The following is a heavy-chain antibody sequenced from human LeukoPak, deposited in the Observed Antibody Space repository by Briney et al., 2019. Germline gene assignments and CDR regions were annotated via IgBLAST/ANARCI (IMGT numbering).Heavy chain of an antibody. CDR1: GFTFNTYN. Sequence: GGSLRLSCAASGFTFNTYNMNWVRQAPGKGLEWVSSISSSRTYINYADSVKGRFTISRDNAKNSLHLQMNSLRAEDTAVYYCAREHAGVAAFDIWGQGTMVTVSS. J-gene: IGHJ3*02. CDR3: AREHAGVAAFDI. CDR2: ISSSRTYI. D-gene: IGHD3-10*01. V-gene: IGHV3-21*04.